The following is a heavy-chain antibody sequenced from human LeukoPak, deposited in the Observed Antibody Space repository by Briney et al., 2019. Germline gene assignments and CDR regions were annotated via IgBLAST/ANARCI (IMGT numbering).Heavy chain of an antibody. J-gene: IGHJ4*02. Sequence: GGSLRLSCAASGFTVSSNYMSWVRQAPGKGLEWVSVIYSGGSTYYADSVKGRFTISRDNSKNTLYLQMSSLRAEDTAAYYCVKDGAIDVVRGVISPFDYWGQGTLVTVSS. CDR2: IYSGGST. D-gene: IGHD3-10*01. CDR1: GFTVSSNY. V-gene: IGHV3-53*05. CDR3: VKDGAIDVVRGVISPFDY.